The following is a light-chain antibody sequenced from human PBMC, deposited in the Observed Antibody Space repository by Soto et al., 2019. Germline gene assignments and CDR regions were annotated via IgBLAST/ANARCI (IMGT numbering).Light chain of an antibody. V-gene: IGKV1-33*01. CDR2: DAS. Sequence: DIQMTQSPSSLSASVGDRVTITCQASQDMSNYLNWYQQKPGKAPKLLIYDASNLETGVTSRFSGSGSGTDFTFTISSLQPEDIATYYCQQYDNLPITFGQGTLLEIK. CDR1: QDMSNY. CDR3: QQYDNLPIT. J-gene: IGKJ5*01.